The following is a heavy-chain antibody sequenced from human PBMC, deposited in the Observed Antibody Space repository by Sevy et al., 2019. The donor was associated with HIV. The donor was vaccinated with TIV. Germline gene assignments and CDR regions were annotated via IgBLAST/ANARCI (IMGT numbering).Heavy chain of an antibody. V-gene: IGHV1-2*02. J-gene: IGHJ4*02. D-gene: IGHD3-10*01. CDR1: GYYFTGYY. CDR2: INPNGGGT. CDR3: ARSVYGSGTYLNDY. Sequence: ASVKVSCKASGYYFTGYYVHWVRQAPGQGLEWMGWINPNGGGTNIGQKFHGRVTMNRDTSITTAYMELTRLRSNDTGVYFCARSVYGSGTYLNDYWGQGTLVTVSS.